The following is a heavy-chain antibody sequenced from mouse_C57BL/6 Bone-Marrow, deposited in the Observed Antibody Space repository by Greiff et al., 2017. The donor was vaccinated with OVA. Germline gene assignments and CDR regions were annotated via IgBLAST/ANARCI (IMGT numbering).Heavy chain of an antibody. CDR1: GYTFTSYW. V-gene: IGHV1-69*01. J-gene: IGHJ1*03. Sequence: VQLQQPGAELVMPGASVKLSCKASGYTFTSYWMHWVKQRPGQGLEWIGEIDPSDSYTNYNQKFKGKSTLTVDKSSSTAYMQLSSLTSEDSAVYYCARGYDYDGDWYVEVWGTGTTVTVSS. CDR3: ARGYDYDGDWYVEV. CDR2: IDPSDSYT. D-gene: IGHD2-4*01.